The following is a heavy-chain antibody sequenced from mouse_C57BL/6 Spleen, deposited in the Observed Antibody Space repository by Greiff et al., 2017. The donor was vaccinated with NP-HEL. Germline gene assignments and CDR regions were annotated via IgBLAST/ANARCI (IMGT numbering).Heavy chain of an antibody. D-gene: IGHD1-3*01. Sequence: ESGPGLVKPSQSLSLTCSVTGYSITSGYYWNWIRQFPGNKLEWMGYISYDGSNNYNPSLKNRISITRDTSKNQCFLKLNSVTTEETATYYCAKWDDYFDYWGQGTTLTVSS. CDR1: GYSITSGYY. CDR2: ISYDGSN. V-gene: IGHV3-6*01. J-gene: IGHJ2*01. CDR3: AKWDDYFDY.